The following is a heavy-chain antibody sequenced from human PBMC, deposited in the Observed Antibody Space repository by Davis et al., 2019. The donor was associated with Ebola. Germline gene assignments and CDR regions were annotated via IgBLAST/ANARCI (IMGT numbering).Heavy chain of an antibody. V-gene: IGHV4-59*08. D-gene: IGHD5-24*01. CDR2: IYYSGST. CDR1: GGSISSYY. J-gene: IGHJ4*02. Sequence: MPGGSLRLSCTVSGGSISSYYWSWIRQPPGKGLEWIGYIYYSGSTNYNPSLKSRVTISVDTSKNQFSLKLSSVTAADTAVYYCARGTRWLQRYFDYWGQGTLVTVSS. CDR3: ARGTRWLQRYFDY.